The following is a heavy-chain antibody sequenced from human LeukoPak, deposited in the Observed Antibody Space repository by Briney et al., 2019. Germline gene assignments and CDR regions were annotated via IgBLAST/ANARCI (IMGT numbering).Heavy chain of an antibody. CDR3: AREGGFAVPGSLTFDY. CDR2: ISSSSSYI. Sequence: AGGPLRLSCAASGFTFSSYSMNWVRQAPGKRLECVSSISSSSSYIYYADSVKGRFTISRDNAKNSLYLQMNSLRAEDTAVYYCAREGGFAVPGSLTFDYWGQGTLVTVSS. D-gene: IGHD6-19*01. V-gene: IGHV3-21*01. J-gene: IGHJ4*02. CDR1: GFTFSSYS.